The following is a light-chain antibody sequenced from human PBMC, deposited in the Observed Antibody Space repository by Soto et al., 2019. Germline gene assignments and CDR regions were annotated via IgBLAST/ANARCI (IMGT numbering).Light chain of an antibody. V-gene: IGKV1-5*03. J-gene: IGKJ4*01. CDR2: KAS. CDR1: QSIGSW. Sequence: DIPMTQSPSTLSACVGDRVTVTCRAGQSIGSWLAWYQQRPGRAPNLLIYKASILQSGVPSRFSGSGSGTEFTLTITSLQPDDFATYYCQQYVTYPLTFGGGTKVEIK. CDR3: QQYVTYPLT.